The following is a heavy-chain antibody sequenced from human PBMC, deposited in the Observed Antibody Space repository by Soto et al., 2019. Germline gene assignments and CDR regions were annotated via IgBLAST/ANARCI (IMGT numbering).Heavy chain of an antibody. J-gene: IGHJ4*02. CDR3: ARHFAYSSSWYVSDFDD. CDR1: GGSISSYY. V-gene: IGHV4-59*08. Sequence: SETLSLTCTVSGGSISSYYWSWIRQPPGKGLEWIGYIYFRGTTNYNPSLKSRVTISVDTSKNQFSLKLSSVTAADTAVYYCARHFAYSSSWYVSDFDDWGQGTLVTVSS. CDR2: IYFRGTT. D-gene: IGHD6-13*01.